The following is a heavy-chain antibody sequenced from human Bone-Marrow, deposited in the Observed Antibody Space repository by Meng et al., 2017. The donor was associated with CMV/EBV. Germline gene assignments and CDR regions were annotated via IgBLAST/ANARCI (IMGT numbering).Heavy chain of an antibody. CDR2: VIPILGIA. D-gene: IGHD3-10*01. CDR3: ARESSPPLGAPTNYYYYGMDV. Sequence: SVQVSCKASGGTFSSYASSWVRQAPGQGLEWMGGVIPILGIANYAQKFQGRVTITADKSTSTAYMELSSLRSEDTAVYYCARESSPPLGAPTNYYYYGMDVWGQGTTVTVSS. CDR1: GGTFSSYA. J-gene: IGHJ6*02. V-gene: IGHV1-69*10.